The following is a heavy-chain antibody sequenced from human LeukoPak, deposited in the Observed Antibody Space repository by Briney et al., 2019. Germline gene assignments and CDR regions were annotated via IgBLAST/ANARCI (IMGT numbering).Heavy chain of an antibody. V-gene: IGHV4-34*01. J-gene: IGHJ4*02. CDR2: INHSGST. Sequence: PSETLSLTCAVYGGSFSGYYWSWIRQPPGKGLEWIGEINHSGSTNYNPSLKSRVTISVDTSKNQFSLKLSSVTAADTAVYYCARALWWLPDYLGQGTLVTVSS. CDR1: GGSFSGYY. D-gene: IGHD2-21*01. CDR3: ARALWWLPDY.